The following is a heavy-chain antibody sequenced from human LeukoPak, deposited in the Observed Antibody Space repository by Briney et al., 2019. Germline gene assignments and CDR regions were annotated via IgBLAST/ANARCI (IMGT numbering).Heavy chain of an antibody. CDR2: IYHSGST. J-gene: IGHJ4*02. D-gene: IGHD5-24*01. CDR3: ARVDGYNFRNDY. Sequence: PSETLSLTCTVSGGSISSGYYWGWIRQPPGKGLEWIGSIYHSGSTYYNPSLKSRVTISVDTSKNQFSLKLSSVTAANTAVYYCARVDGYNFRNDYWGQGTLVTVSS. V-gene: IGHV4-38-2*02. CDR1: GGSISSGYY.